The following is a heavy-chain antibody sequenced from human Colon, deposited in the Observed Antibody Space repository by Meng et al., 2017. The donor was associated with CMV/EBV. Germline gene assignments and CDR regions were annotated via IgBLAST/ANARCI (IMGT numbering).Heavy chain of an antibody. CDR3: ARVTIFARGYYYGMDV. CDR2: IKEDGSEK. V-gene: IGHV3-7*01. CDR1: GFTFSNYW. Sequence: GESLKISCAASGFTFSNYWMTWLRQAPGRGLELVAHIKEDGSEKYFVGSVKGRFTISRDNAKNSLYLQMNSLRAEDTAVYYCARVTIFARGYYYGMDVWGQGTTVTVSS. J-gene: IGHJ6*02. D-gene: IGHD3-9*01.